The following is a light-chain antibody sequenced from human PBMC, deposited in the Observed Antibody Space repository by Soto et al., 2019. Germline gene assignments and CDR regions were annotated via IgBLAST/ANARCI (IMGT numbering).Light chain of an antibody. Sequence: QSVLTQPPSASGTPGQRVILSCSGSSSNIGMNTVDWYQQLPGTAPKLLIYSNSQRPSGVPDRFSGSKSGTSASLAISSLQSEDEADYYCQSYDRSLSGSGVFGGGTKLTVL. J-gene: IGLJ3*02. V-gene: IGLV1-44*01. CDR1: SSNIGMNT. CDR2: SNS. CDR3: QSYDRSLSGSGV.